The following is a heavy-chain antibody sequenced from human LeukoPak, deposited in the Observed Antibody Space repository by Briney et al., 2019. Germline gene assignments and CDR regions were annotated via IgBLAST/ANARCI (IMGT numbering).Heavy chain of an antibody. CDR3: ARDLRVVIGNWFDP. V-gene: IGHV1-18*01. D-gene: IGHD3-22*01. Sequence: ASVKVSCKASGYTFTSYGISWVRQAPGQGLEWMGWISAYNGNTNYAQKLQGRVTMTTDTSTSTAYMELSRLRSDDTAVYYCARDLRVVIGNWFDPWGQGTLVTVSS. CDR2: ISAYNGNT. J-gene: IGHJ5*02. CDR1: GYTFTSYG.